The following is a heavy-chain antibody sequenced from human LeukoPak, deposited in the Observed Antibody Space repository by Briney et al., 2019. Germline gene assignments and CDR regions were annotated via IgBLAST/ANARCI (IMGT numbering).Heavy chain of an antibody. CDR3: ARSFMIVVVTPGCMDV. CDR2: ISYDGSNK. Sequence: GGSLRLSCAASGFTFSSYAMHWVRQAPGKGLEWVAVISYDGSNKYYADSVKGRFTISRDNSKNTLYLQMNSLRAEDTAVYYCARSFMIVVVTPGCMDVWGKGTTVTVSS. D-gene: IGHD3-22*01. J-gene: IGHJ6*03. CDR1: GFTFSSYA. V-gene: IGHV3-30*01.